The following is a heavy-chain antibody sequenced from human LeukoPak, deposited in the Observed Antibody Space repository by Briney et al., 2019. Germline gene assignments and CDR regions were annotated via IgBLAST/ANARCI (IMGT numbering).Heavy chain of an antibody. J-gene: IGHJ4*02. CDR2: ISYDGSNK. V-gene: IGHV3-30*18. D-gene: IGHD1-7*01. CDR3: AKSLSNLYNWNYGY. Sequence: GGSLRLSCAASGFTFSSYGMHWVRQAPGKGLEWVAVISYDGSNKYYADSVKGRFTISRDNSKNTLYLQMNSLRAEDTAVYYCAKSLSNLYNWNYGYWGQGTLVTVSS. CDR1: GFTFSSYG.